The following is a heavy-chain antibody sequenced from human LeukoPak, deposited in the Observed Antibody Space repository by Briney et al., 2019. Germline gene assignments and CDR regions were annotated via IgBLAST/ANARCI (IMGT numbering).Heavy chain of an antibody. CDR3: ARGPNYYDTSGCDY. Sequence: GGSLRLSCAASGFILSTYSMNWVRQAPGKGPEWVSYISSSSSTILYADSVKGRFTISRDNVQNSLFLQMNSLRAEDTAVYYCARGPNYYDTSGCDYWGQGTLVTVSS. J-gene: IGHJ4*02. CDR2: ISSSSSTI. V-gene: IGHV3-48*01. CDR1: GFILSTYS. D-gene: IGHD3-22*01.